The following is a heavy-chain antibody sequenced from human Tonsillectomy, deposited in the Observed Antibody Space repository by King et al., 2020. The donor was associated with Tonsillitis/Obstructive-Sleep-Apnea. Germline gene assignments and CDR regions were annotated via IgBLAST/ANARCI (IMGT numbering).Heavy chain of an antibody. CDR1: GYNFTNYW. Sequence: QLVQSGAEMKKPGESLKIFCKGSGYNFTNYWIAWVRQMPGKGLEWMGIIYPGDSASRYSPSFEGQVTISVDKSINTAYLQWSSLKASDTAMYYCTRRERFLEWRGFDFWGQGTLVTVSS. V-gene: IGHV5-51*01. CDR3: TRRERFLEWRGFDF. J-gene: IGHJ4*02. CDR2: IYPGDSAS. D-gene: IGHD3-3*01.